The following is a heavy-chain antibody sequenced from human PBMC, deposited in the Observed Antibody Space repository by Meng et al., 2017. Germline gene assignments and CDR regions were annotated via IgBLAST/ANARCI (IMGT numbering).Heavy chain of an antibody. CDR3: ASSSGYYRGDFDY. Sequence: GGSLRLSCAAAGFTFSSYSMNWVRQAPGKGLEWVSSISSSSSYIYYEDSVKGRFTISRDNAKNSLYLQMNSLRAEDTAVYYCASSSGYYRGDFDYWGQGTLVTVSS. D-gene: IGHD3-22*01. CDR1: GFTFSSYS. J-gene: IGHJ4*02. V-gene: IGHV3-21*01. CDR2: ISSSSSYI.